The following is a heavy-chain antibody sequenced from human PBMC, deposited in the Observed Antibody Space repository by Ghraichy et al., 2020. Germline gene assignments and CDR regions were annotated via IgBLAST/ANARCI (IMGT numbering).Heavy chain of an antibody. Sequence: SETLSLTCTVSGGSISSYYWSRIRQPPGKGLEWIGYIYYSGSTNYNPSLKSRVTISVDTSKNQFSLKLSSVTAADTAVYYWARVISYYDSSGQTLNDAFDKWGQGTMVTVSS. D-gene: IGHD3-22*01. V-gene: IGHV4-59*01. J-gene: IGHJ3*02. CDR3: ARVISYYDSSGQTLNDAFDK. CDR2: IYYSGST. CDR1: GGSISSYY.